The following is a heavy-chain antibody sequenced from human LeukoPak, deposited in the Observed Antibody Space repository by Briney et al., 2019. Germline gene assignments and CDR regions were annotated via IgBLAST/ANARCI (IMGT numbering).Heavy chain of an antibody. CDR3: ARDLVRGRRKWENNGMDV. V-gene: IGHV1-18*01. J-gene: IGHJ6*02. D-gene: IGHD1-26*01. CDR2: IMAYNGNT. Sequence: ASVKVSCKASGYTFTNYGISWVRQAPGQGLEWMGYIMAYNGNTNYAQNFQGRVTMTTDTSTSTAYMELRSLRSDDTAVYYCARDLVRGRRKWENNGMDVWGQGTRVTVSS. CDR1: GYTFTNYG.